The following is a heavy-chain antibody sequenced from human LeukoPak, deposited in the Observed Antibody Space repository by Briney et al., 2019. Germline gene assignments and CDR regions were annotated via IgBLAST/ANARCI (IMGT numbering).Heavy chain of an antibody. CDR1: GFTFDDYA. V-gene: IGHV3-9*01. J-gene: IGHJ4*02. D-gene: IGHD3-10*01. Sequence: GGSLRLSCAASGFTFDDYAMHCVRQAPGKGLEWVSGISWNSGSIGYADSVKGRFTISRDNAKNSLYLQMNSLRAEDTALYYCAKDREWDYGSGSYDYWGQGTLVTVSS. CDR2: ISWNSGSI. CDR3: AKDREWDYGSGSYDY.